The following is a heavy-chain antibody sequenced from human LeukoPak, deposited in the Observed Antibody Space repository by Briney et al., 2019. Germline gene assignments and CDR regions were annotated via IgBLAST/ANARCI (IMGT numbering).Heavy chain of an antibody. J-gene: IGHJ6*03. D-gene: IGHD4-11*01. CDR2: ISAYNGNT. CDR3: ARAMTTAFSSATYYMDV. Sequence: ASVKVSCKASGYTFTSYGISWVRQAPGQGLEWMGWISAYNGNTNYAQKLQGRVTMTTDASTSTAYMELRSLRSDDTAVYYCARAMTTAFSSATYYMDVWGKGTTVTVSS. CDR1: GYTFTSYG. V-gene: IGHV1-18*01.